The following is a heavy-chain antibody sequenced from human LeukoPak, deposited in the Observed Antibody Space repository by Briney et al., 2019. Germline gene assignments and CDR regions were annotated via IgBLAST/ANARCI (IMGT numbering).Heavy chain of an antibody. D-gene: IGHD1-1*01. J-gene: IGHJ4*02. CDR3: AGRDGDNDRGFDY. CDR2: IWYDGSKK. Sequence: GTALRLSCAASGFTFRGYGMHWVRQAPGKGLEWVAVIWYDGSKKYYADSVKGRFTISRDNSKNTLYLQMNSLRAEDTAVYYCAGRDGDNDRGFDYWGQGTLVTVSS. CDR1: GFTFRGYG. V-gene: IGHV3-33*01.